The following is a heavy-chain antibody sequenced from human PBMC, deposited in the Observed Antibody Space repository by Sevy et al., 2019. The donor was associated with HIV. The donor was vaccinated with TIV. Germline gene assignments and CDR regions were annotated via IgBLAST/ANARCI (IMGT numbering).Heavy chain of an antibody. CDR3: VKEAELHIYADY. V-gene: IGHV3-23*01. CDR2: VSGDGGRR. CDR1: GFTFSTYA. Sequence: GWSLRLSCAASGFTFSTYAISWVRQAPGKGLEWVSAVSGDGGRRFYVDSVKGRFTISRDNSENTVSLQMNSLRVDDTALYYCVKEAELHIYADYWGQGTLVTVSS. J-gene: IGHJ4*02. D-gene: IGHD2-2*01.